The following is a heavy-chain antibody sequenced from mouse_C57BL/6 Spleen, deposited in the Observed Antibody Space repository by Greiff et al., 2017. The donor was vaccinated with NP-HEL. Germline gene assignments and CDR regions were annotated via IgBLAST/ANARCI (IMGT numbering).Heavy chain of an antibody. Sequence: QVHVKQSGAELVRPGASVTLSCKASGYTFTDYEMHWVKQTPVHGLEWIGAIDPETGGTAYNQKFKGKAILTADKSSSTAYMELRSLTSEDSAVYYCTRRRGSSPYYYAMDYWGQGTSVTVSS. D-gene: IGHD1-1*01. CDR3: TRRRGSSPYYYAMDY. CDR1: GYTFTDYE. CDR2: IDPETGGT. J-gene: IGHJ4*01. V-gene: IGHV1-15*01.